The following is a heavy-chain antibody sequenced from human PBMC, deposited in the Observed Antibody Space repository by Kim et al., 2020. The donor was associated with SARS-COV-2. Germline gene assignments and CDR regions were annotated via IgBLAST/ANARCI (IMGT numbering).Heavy chain of an antibody. D-gene: IGHD2-15*01. CDR2: IYYGGST. CDR1: GGSISGGGYY. Sequence: SETLSLTCTVSGGSISGGGYYWSWIRQPPGKGLEWIGYIYYGGSTYYNPSLKSRVTISVDTSKNQFSLKLSSVTAADTAVYYCARDSGYCSGGSGEAPLYMGVCGKGTTGPVS. CDR3: ARDSGYCSGGSGEAPLYMGV. J-gene: IGHJ6*03. V-gene: IGHV4-31*03.